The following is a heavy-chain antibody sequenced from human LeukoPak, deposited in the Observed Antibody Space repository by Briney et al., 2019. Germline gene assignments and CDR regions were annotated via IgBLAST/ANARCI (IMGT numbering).Heavy chain of an antibody. CDR2: INHSGST. CDR1: GGSFSGYY. D-gene: IGHD6-19*01. CDR3: ARGEVSSGWYGGGYY. Sequence: SETLSLTCAVYGGSFSGYYWSWIRQPPGKGLEWIGEINHSGSTYYNPSLKSRVTVSVDTSKNQFSLKLSSVTAADTAVYYCARGEVSSGWYGGGYYWGQGTLVTVSS. V-gene: IGHV4-34*01. J-gene: IGHJ4*02.